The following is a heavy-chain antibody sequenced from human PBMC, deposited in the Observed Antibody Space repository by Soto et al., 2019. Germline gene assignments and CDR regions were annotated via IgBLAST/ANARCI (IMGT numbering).Heavy chain of an antibody. Sequence: SETLSLTCGVSGGSLSGATYSWNWIRQPPGKGLEWIGYIFPSGTTYYNPSLKSRATISIDVSKNQFSLSLRSLTTADTAVYYCARSREFDYWSQGTLVTVSS. V-gene: IGHV4-30-2*01. J-gene: IGHJ4*02. CDR2: IFPSGTT. CDR1: GGSLSGATYS. CDR3: ARSREFDY.